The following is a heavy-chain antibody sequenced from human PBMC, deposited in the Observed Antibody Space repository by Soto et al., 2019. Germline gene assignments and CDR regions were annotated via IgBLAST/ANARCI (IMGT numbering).Heavy chain of an antibody. CDR2: ISYSGYT. Sequence: SETLSLTCTVSGGSISTYYWSWIRQPPGKGLEWLGYISYSGYTKYNSSLKSRVTISVDTSKNQFSLKLSSVTAADTAVYYCARRYGSFFDIWGQGTMVTVSS. D-gene: IGHD3-10*01. CDR3: ARRYGSFFDI. V-gene: IGHV4-59*08. J-gene: IGHJ3*02. CDR1: GGSISTYY.